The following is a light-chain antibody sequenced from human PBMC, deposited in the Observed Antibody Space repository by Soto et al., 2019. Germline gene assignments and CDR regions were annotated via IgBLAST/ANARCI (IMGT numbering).Light chain of an antibody. CDR2: EVS. CDR1: SSDVGDNNF. CDR3: CSYTSSGTWV. J-gene: IGLJ3*02. V-gene: IGLV2-14*01. Sequence: QSALTQPASVSGSPGQSITVSCTGTSSDVGDNNFVSWYQQHPNKAPKLMIFEVSNRPSGVSGRFSGSKSGNTASLTISGLQAEDEAYYYCCSYTSSGTWVFGGGTKLTVL.